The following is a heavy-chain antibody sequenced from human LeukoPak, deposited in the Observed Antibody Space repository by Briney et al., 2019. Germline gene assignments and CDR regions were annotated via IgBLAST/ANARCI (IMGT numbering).Heavy chain of an antibody. V-gene: IGHV3-23*01. D-gene: IGHD6-19*01. CDR2: ISGSGGST. J-gene: IGHJ4*02. CDR3: AKARSGWYRGGIDY. CDR1: GFTFSSYA. Sequence: GGSLRLSCAASGFTFSSYAMSWVRQAPGKGLEWVSAISGSGGSTYYADSVNGRFTISRDNSKNTLYLQMNSLRAEDTAVYYCAKARSGWYRGGIDYWGQGTLVTVSS.